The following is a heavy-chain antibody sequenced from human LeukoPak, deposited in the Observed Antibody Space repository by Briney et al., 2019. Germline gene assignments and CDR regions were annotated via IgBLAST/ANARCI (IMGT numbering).Heavy chain of an antibody. CDR1: GGSISSYY. CDR3: ARESKINYYDSSGYYDMDAFDI. D-gene: IGHD3-22*01. CDR2: IYYSGST. J-gene: IGHJ3*02. V-gene: IGHV4-59*01. Sequence: SETLSLTCTVSGGSISSYYWSWIRQPPGKGLEWIGYIYYSGSTNYNPSLKSRVTISVDTSKNQFSLKLSSVTAADTAVYYCARESKINYYDSSGYYDMDAFDIWGQGTMVTVSS.